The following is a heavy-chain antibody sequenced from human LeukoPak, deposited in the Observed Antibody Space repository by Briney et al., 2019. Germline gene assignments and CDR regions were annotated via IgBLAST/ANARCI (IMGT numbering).Heavy chain of an antibody. CDR3: ARDPLNGALDI. Sequence: QPGGSLRLSCTASGFSFSGSWMSWVRQLPGKGLGWLADMDPDGSTIVYVDSVKGRFTISRNNAKNSVYLQMDGLRAEDTAVYYCARDPLNGALDIWGQGTLVTVSS. V-gene: IGHV3-7*01. CDR1: GFSFSGSW. CDR2: MDPDGSTI. J-gene: IGHJ3*02.